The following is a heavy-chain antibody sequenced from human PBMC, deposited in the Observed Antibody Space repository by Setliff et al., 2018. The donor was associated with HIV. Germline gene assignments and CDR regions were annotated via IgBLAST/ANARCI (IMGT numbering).Heavy chain of an antibody. V-gene: IGHV1-3*01. CDR1: GYTFTNFA. CDR2: IIADNGDT. J-gene: IGHJ3*01. D-gene: IGHD3-9*01. Sequence: ASVKVSCKASGYTFTNFAIHWVRQAPGQRLEWMGWIIADNGDTKYSQKFQGRVTIARDTSASTVYMELSSLRSEDTAVYYCARGIRYFDWLTHLGAFDFWGQGTMVTVSS. CDR3: ARGIRYFDWLTHLGAFDF.